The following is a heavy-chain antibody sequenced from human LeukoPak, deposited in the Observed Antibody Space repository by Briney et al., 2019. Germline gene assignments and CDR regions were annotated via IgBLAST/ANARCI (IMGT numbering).Heavy chain of an antibody. J-gene: IGHJ6*03. CDR1: GFTFSSYA. D-gene: IGHD2-8*01. V-gene: IGHV3-23*01. CDR3: AKGVVHSYYYYCMDV. Sequence: GGSLRLSCAASGFTFSSYAMSWVRQAPGKGLEWVSAISGSGGSTYYADSVKSRFTISRDNSKNTLYLQMNSLRAEDTAVYYCAKGVVHSYYYYCMDVWGKGTTVTVSS. CDR2: ISGSGGST.